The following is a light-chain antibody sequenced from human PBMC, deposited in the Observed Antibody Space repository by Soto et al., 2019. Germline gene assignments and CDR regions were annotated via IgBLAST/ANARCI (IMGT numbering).Light chain of an antibody. CDR2: EVN. J-gene: IGLJ1*01. CDR1: SSDVGGYNY. V-gene: IGLV2-8*01. Sequence: QSVLTQPPSASGSPGQSVAISCTGTSSDVGGYNYVSWYQQHPGKAPKLMIYEVNKRPSGVPDRFSGSKSGNTASLTVSGLQAEDEADYYCASYRNSITYVFGSGTKLTVL. CDR3: ASYRNSITYV.